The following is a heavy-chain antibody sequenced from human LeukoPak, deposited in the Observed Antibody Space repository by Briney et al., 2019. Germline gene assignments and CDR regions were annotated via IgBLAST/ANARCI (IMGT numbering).Heavy chain of an antibody. D-gene: IGHD3/OR15-3a*01. CDR1: GFTFSNYW. Sequence: GGSLRLSCAASGFTFSNYWMHWVRQAPGKGLVWVSRINSDGSTTNYADSVKGRFTVSRDNAKNTLYLQMNSLRAEDTAVYYCVIFSTPGNWGQGTLVTVSS. CDR3: VIFSTPGN. CDR2: INSDGSTT. V-gene: IGHV3-74*01. J-gene: IGHJ4*02.